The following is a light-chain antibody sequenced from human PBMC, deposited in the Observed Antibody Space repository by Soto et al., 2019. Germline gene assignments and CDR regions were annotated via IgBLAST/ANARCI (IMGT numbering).Light chain of an antibody. CDR3: QQYNSHPYV. CDR1: QSISIW. V-gene: IGKV1-5*03. J-gene: IGKJ2*01. CDR2: KAS. Sequence: DIQMTQSPSTLSASVGDRATITCRATQSISIWLAWYQQKPGKVPSLLIYKASNLQTGVSSRFSGSGSGTEFTLTISSLQPDDFATYYCQQYNSHPYVFGQGTKLEIK.